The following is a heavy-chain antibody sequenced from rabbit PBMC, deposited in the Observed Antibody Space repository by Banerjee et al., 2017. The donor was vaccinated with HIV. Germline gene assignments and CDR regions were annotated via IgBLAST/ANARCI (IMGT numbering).Heavy chain of an antibody. CDR3: ARDLAGVIGWNFGL. Sequence: QEQLKESGGGLVQPGGSLTLSCKASGFDFSSYGVSWVRQAPGKGLEWIGYIDTSSGNTVYASWAKGRFTISKTSSTTVTLQMTSLTAADTATYFCARDLAGVIGWNFGLWGQGTLVTVS. CDR2: IDTSSGNT. V-gene: IGHV1S45*01. CDR1: GFDFSSYG. J-gene: IGHJ3*01. D-gene: IGHD4-1*01.